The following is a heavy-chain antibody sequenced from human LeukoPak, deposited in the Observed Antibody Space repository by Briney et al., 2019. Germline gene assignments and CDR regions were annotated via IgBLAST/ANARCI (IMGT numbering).Heavy chain of an antibody. Sequence: GRSLRLSCAASGFTFSSYAMHWVRQAPGKGLDWVAVISHDGSNKYYADSVKGRFTISRDNSKNTLYLQMNSLRAEDTAVYYCAREGGDSVGYFDYWGQGTLVTVSS. CDR2: ISHDGSNK. J-gene: IGHJ4*02. V-gene: IGHV3-30-3*01. CDR3: AREGGDSVGYFDY. D-gene: IGHD2-21*02. CDR1: GFTFSSYA.